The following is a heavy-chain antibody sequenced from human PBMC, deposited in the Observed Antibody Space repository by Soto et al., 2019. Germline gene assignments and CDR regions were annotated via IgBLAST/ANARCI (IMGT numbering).Heavy chain of an antibody. CDR1: GYTFTRYA. Sequence: HGQLVQSGAEVKKPGASVKVSCKASGYTFTRYAMHWVRQAPGQRLEWMGWINAGNGNTKYSQKFQGRVTITRDTSASTAYMELSSLRSEDTAVYYCARAASSSTSCYVYFDYWGQRTLVTVSS. D-gene: IGHD2-2*01. CDR2: INAGNGNT. V-gene: IGHV1-3*01. J-gene: IGHJ4*02. CDR3: ARAASSSTSCYVYFDY.